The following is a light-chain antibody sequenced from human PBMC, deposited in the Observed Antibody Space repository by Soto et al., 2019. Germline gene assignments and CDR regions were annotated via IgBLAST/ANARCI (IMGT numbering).Light chain of an antibody. CDR2: GNS. CDR3: QSYDSSLGGWV. CDR1: SSNIGAGYD. Sequence: QPVLTQPPSVSGSPGQTVTISCTGSSSNIGAGYDVHWYQQLPGTAPKLLIYGNSNRPSGVPDRFSCSKSGTSASLAITGLHAEDEADYYCQSYDSSLGGWVFGGGTKLTVL. V-gene: IGLV1-40*01. J-gene: IGLJ2*01.